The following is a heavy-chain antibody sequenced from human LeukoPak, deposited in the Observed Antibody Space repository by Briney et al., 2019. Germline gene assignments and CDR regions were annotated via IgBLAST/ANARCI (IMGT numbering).Heavy chain of an antibody. D-gene: IGHD7-27*01. CDR3: ASTPRDSTGARVDY. CDR2: IIPILGIA. Sequence: SVKVSRKASGGTFSSYAISWVRQAPGQGLEWMGRIIPILGIANYAQKFQGRVTITADKSTSTAYMELSSLRSEDTAVYYCASTPRDSTGARVDYWGQGTLVTVSS. CDR1: GGTFSSYA. V-gene: IGHV1-69*04. J-gene: IGHJ4*02.